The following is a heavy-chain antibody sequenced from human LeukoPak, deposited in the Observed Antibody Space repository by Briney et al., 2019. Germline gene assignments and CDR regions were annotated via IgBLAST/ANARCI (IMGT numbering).Heavy chain of an antibody. CDR1: GFIFSSSW. CDR3: ARGLGRGTADY. J-gene: IGHJ4*02. Sequence: GGSLRLSCAAPGFIFSSSWMIWVRQAPGKGLEWVANIDQLGSQHYSVESVRGRFTISRDNAKNSLFLQLNSLRVEDTAVYYCARGLGRGTADYWGQGTLVTVSS. D-gene: IGHD3-10*01. V-gene: IGHV3-7*01. CDR2: IDQLGSQH.